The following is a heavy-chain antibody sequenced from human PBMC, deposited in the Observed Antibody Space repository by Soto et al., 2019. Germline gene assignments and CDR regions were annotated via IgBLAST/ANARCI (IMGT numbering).Heavy chain of an antibody. CDR2: IYSGGST. Sequence: GGSLRLSCAASGFTVSSNYMTWVRQAPAKGLEWVSVIYSGGSTYYADSVKGRFTISRDNSKSTLYLQMTSLRAEDTAVYYCARGYSNFDYWGRGTQVTVSS. D-gene: IGHD4-4*01. V-gene: IGHV3-66*01. CDR1: GFTVSSNY. J-gene: IGHJ4*02. CDR3: ARGYSNFDY.